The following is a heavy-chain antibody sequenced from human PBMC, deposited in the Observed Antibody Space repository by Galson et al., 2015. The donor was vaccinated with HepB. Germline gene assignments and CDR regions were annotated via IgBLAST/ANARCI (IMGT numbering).Heavy chain of an antibody. CDR2: ISYDGRNK. Sequence: SLRLSCAASGYTFNNYALHWVRQAPGKGLEWVALISYDGRNKYYADSVKGRFTISRDNSKNTLYLQMNSLRSEDTAVFYCARDGPSYYSDTSGYYVGYWGQGTLVTVSS. V-gene: IGHV3-30*04. D-gene: IGHD3-22*01. J-gene: IGHJ4*02. CDR3: ARDGPSYYSDTSGYYVGY. CDR1: GYTFNNYA.